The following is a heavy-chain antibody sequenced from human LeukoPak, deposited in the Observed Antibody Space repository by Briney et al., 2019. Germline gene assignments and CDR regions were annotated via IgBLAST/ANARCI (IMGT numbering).Heavy chain of an antibody. D-gene: IGHD5-24*01. J-gene: IGHJ4*02. CDR1: GGSISSYY. Sequence: SETLPLTCTVSGGSISSYYWSWIRQPPGKGLEWIGYIYTSGSTNYNPSLKSRVTISVDTSKNQFSLKLSSVTAADTAVYYCARLRMYRDGYNFDYWGQGTLVTVSS. V-gene: IGHV4-4*09. CDR3: ARLRMYRDGYNFDY. CDR2: IYTSGST.